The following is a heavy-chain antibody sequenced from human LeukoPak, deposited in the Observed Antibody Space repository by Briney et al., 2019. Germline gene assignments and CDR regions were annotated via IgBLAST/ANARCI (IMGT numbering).Heavy chain of an antibody. D-gene: IGHD3-22*01. CDR1: GYSFTSYW. CDR2: IYPSDSDT. V-gene: IGHV5-51*01. J-gene: IGHJ3*02. CDR3: ARRNYDSHDAFDI. Sequence: GESLKISCKGSGYSFTSYWVGCVRQMPGKGLEWMGIIYPSDSDTRYSPSFQGQVTISADKSINTAYLQWSSLKASDTAMYYCARRNYDSHDAFDIWGQGTMVTVSS.